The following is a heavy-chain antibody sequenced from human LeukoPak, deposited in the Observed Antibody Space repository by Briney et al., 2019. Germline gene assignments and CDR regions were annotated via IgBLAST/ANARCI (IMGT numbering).Heavy chain of an antibody. V-gene: IGHV3-74*01. D-gene: IGHD6-19*01. CDR2: INTDGSST. J-gene: IGHJ4*02. Sequence: GGSLRLSCAPSGFTFSSYWMHWVRQAPGKGLVWVSRINTDGSSTRYEDSVKGRFTISRNNAKNTQYLQMNSVRAEDTAVYYCARGRQVEQYYFDYWGQGTLVTVSS. CDR1: GFTFSSYW. CDR3: ARGRQVEQYYFDY.